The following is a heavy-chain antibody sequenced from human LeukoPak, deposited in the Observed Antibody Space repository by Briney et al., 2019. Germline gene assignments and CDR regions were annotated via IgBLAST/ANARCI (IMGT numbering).Heavy chain of an antibody. V-gene: IGHV3-66*01. J-gene: IGHJ4*02. CDR2: IYSGGST. Sequence: GGSLRLSCAASGFTVSSNYMSWVRQAPGKGLEWVSVIYSGGSTYYADSVKGRFTISRDNSKNTLYLQMNSLRAEDTAVYYCARDRLHYGEYEKTLDYWGQGTLVTVSS. CDR1: GFTVSSNY. D-gene: IGHD4-17*01. CDR3: ARDRLHYGEYEKTLDY.